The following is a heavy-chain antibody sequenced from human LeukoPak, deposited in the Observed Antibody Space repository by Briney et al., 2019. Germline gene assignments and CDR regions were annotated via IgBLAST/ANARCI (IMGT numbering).Heavy chain of an antibody. D-gene: IGHD3-10*01. J-gene: IGHJ4*02. CDR2: IHWNGGRT. CDR1: GFTFDNYG. Sequence: GGSLRLSCAASGFTFDNYGINWVRRAPGKGLEWVSRIHWNGGRTGYADSVKGRFTISRDNSKNTLYLQMDSLRAEDTAVYYCAKGFGERPDYWGQGTLVTVSS. V-gene: IGHV3-20*04. CDR3: AKGFGERPDY.